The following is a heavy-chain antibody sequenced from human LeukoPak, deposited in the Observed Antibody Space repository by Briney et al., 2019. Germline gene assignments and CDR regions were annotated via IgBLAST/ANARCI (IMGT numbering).Heavy chain of an antibody. CDR2: IYPDGTT. J-gene: IGHJ4*02. D-gene: IGHD6-13*01. Sequence: GGSLRLSCAVSGFTFKTDYMTWVRQAPGKGLEWVSVIYPDGTTYYADSVKGRFTISRDTSQNTLSPHMTYLRAEDTAVYYCATEGSSPALFGSYWGQGTLVTVSS. CDR3: ATEGSSPALFGSY. V-gene: IGHV3-53*01. CDR1: GFTFKTDY.